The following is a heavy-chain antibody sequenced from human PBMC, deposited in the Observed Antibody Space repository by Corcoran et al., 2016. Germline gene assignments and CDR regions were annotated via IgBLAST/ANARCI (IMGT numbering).Heavy chain of an antibody. J-gene: IGHJ3*01. D-gene: IGHD3-3*01. Sequence: QLQLQESGPGQVKPAETLSLTCPVSGGSIRSSSYYWGWIRQPPGKGLEWIGSIYYSGSTYYNPSLKSRVSRTIDKSNNQFSLKLSSVTAADTAVYYCARLLYDFWNAYSTFDFWGQGTMVTVSS. CDR1: GGSIRSSSYY. CDR3: ARLLYDFWNAYSTFDF. CDR2: IYYSGST. V-gene: IGHV4-39*07.